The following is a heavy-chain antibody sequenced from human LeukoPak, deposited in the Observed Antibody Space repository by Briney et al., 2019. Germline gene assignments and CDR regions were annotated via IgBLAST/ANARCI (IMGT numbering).Heavy chain of an antibody. CDR1: GGSISSYY. D-gene: IGHD3/OR15-3a*01. J-gene: IGHJ4*02. Sequence: PSETLSLTYTVSGGSISSYYWSWIQQPPGKGLEWIGHIYYSGSTNYNPSLKSRVSISVDTSKNQFSLKLSSVTGADTAVYYCAREVRRWTGYALYYFDYWGQGTLVTVSS. V-gene: IGHV4-59*01. CDR2: IYYSGST. CDR3: AREVRRWTGYALYYFDY.